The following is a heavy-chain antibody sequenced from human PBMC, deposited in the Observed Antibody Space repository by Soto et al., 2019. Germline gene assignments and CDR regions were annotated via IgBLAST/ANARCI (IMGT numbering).Heavy chain of an antibody. CDR3: ASEYLDNSGFYQFYFDY. CDR1: GSSVTTNY. Sequence: GGSLRLSCEASGSSVTTNYMGWVRQAPGKGLEWVSVICTGETTNYPAPVKRRFNITRDNSKNTLYLHMNNVRVEHRAVYFCASEYLDNSGFYQFYFDYWGQGTVVTVSS. CDR2: ICTGETT. D-gene: IGHD3-22*01. J-gene: IGHJ4*02. V-gene: IGHV3-53*01.